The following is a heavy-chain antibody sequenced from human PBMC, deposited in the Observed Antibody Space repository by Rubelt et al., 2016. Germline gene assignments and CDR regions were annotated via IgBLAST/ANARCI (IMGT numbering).Heavy chain of an antibody. CDR2: ISYYCST. V-gene: IGHV4-39*07. CDR1: GGSISSSSYY. J-gene: IGHJ4*02. CDR3: AREVAVAGFPQRGFDY. D-gene: IGHD6-19*01. Sequence: QLQLQESGPGLVKPSETLSLTCTVSGGSISSSSYYWGWIRQPPGQWLEWIGSISYYCSTYYNPYLKGGLTISEDKAKNQFSLKLSAVTAADTAVYYCAREVAVAGFPQRGFDYWGQVTLVTVSS.